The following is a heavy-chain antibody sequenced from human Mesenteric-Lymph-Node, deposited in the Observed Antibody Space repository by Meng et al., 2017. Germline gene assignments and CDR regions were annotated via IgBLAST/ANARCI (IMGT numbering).Heavy chain of an antibody. J-gene: IGHJ4*02. Sequence: QVQLVQSGAEVKNPGASVTVSCKTSGYSFTTYGIHWVRQAPGQSLEWMGWVNAASGNTRYSQKFQDRVTINRDTSASSAYMEVSGLRSEDTAVYYCAKSSLHAGTLYFDSWGQGTLVTVSS. CDR2: VNAASGNT. CDR1: GYSFTTYG. D-gene: IGHD2-21*02. V-gene: IGHV1-3*01. CDR3: AKSSLHAGTLYFDS.